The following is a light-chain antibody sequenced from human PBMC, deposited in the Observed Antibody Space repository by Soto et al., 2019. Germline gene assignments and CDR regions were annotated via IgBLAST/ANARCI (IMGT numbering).Light chain of an antibody. V-gene: IGLV6-57*02. CDR3: QSYDGSNPDVV. J-gene: IGLJ2*01. Sequence: NFMLTQPHSVSESPGKTVTISCTGSIGSIATNYVQWYQQRPGSAPTTVIYEDTQRPSGVPERFSGSIDSSSNSASLTISGLKTEDEADYYCQSYDGSNPDVVFGGGTKLTV. CDR2: EDT. CDR1: IGSIATNY.